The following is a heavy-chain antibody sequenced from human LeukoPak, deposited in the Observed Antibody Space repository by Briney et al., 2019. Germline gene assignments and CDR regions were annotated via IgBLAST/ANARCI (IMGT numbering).Heavy chain of an antibody. V-gene: IGHV1-69*13. J-gene: IGHJ6*03. CDR1: GGTFSSYA. Sequence: SVKVSCKASGGTFSSYAISRVRQAPGQGLEWMGGIIPIFGTANYAQKFQGRVTITADESTSTAYMELSSLRSEDTAVYYCARGVLGYCSSTSCRYYYYYYMDVWGKGTTVTVSS. D-gene: IGHD2-2*01. CDR2: IIPIFGTA. CDR3: ARGVLGYCSSTSCRYYYYYYMDV.